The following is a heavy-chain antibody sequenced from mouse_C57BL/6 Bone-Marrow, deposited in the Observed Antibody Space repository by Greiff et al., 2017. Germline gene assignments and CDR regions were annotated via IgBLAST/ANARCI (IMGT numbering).Heavy chain of an antibody. CDR2: IHPNSGST. J-gene: IGHJ2*01. D-gene: IGHD3-3*01. CDR1: GYTFTSYW. CDR3: ARKGLDYFDY. V-gene: IGHV1-64*01. Sequence: VQLQQSGAELVKPGASVKLSCKASGYTFTSYWMHWVKQRPGQGLEGIGMIHPNSGSTNYNEKFKSKATLTVDKSSSTAYMQHSSLTSEDAAVYYCARKGLDYFDYWGQGTTRTVSS.